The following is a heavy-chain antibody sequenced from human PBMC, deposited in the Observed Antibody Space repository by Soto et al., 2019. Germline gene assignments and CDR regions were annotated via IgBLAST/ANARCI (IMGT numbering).Heavy chain of an antibody. D-gene: IGHD5-18*01. Sequence: QVQLQQWGAGLLKPSETLSLTCSVYGGSFSGYYWSWIRQPPGKGLEWIGEINDRGSTNYNPSLKSRVTVSVQTSNNQFSQKWVSVTAEAPVLYYCALVQNGDTVMVLRHWGQGNLVPVFS. J-gene: IGHJ4*02. V-gene: IGHV4-34*01. CDR1: GGSFSGYY. CDR3: ALVQNGDTVMVLRH. CDR2: INDRGST.